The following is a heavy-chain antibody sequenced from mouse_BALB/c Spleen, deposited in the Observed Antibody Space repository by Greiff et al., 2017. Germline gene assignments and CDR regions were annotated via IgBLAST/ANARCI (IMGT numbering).Heavy chain of an antibody. CDR3: ARRGEVPFDY. V-gene: IGHV1-69*01. CDR2: IDTSDSYT. Sequence: VQLQQPGAELVMPGASVKMSCKASGYTFTDYWMHWVKQRPGQGLEWIGAIDTSDSYTSYNQKFKGKATLTVDESSSTAYMQLSSLTSEDSAVYYCARRGEVPFDYWGQGTTLTVSS. D-gene: IGHD2-14*01. CDR1: GYTFTDYW. J-gene: IGHJ2*01.